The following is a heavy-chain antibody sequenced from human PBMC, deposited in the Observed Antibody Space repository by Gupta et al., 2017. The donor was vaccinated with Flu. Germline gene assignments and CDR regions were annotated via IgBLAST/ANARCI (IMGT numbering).Heavy chain of an antibody. CDR1: GYTFPNYG. Sequence: QVQLVQSGGGVVQPGTSLRLSCAASGYTFPNYGLHWVRQAPGKGLEWVARISYQEGGLTFHADSVKGRFTISRDNSKNTLFLQMNSLRPDETAVYYCAKWSGLGQWGYYMDIWGKGTTVIVSS. V-gene: IGHV3-30*18. D-gene: IGHD2-15*01. CDR3: AKWSGLGQWGYYMDI. CDR2: ISYQEGGLT. J-gene: IGHJ6*03.